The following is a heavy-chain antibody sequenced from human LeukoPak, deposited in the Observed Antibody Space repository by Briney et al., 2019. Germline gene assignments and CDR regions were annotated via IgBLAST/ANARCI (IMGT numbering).Heavy chain of an antibody. CDR1: GFTFNTYG. Sequence: PGGSLRLSCAASGFTFNTYGMHWVRQAPGKGLEWVAVISYDGSNKYYADSVKGRFTISRDNSKNTLYMQMNSLRAEDTAVYYCTTDDGSGYDAFDYWGQGTLVTVSS. CDR3: TTDDGSGYDAFDY. J-gene: IGHJ4*02. D-gene: IGHD5-12*01. CDR2: ISYDGSNK. V-gene: IGHV3-30*03.